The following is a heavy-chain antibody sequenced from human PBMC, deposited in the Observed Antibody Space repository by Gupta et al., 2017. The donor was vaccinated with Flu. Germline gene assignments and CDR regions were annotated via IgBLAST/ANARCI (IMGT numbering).Heavy chain of an antibody. CDR3: ARVQGGSLVLSYSYHMDV. D-gene: IGHD2-15*01. J-gene: IGHJ6*03. Sequence: QVQLQQWGTGLLKPSETLSLTCAVYGGSFSGYYWSWIRQPPGKGREWIGEINHSGISNHNPALKSRVNMSVGTARNQFSLKLRSGSDEDTAVYYCARVQGGSLVLSYSYHMDVWGDGPTV. CDR1: GGSFSGYY. V-gene: IGHV4-34*01. CDR2: INHSGIS.